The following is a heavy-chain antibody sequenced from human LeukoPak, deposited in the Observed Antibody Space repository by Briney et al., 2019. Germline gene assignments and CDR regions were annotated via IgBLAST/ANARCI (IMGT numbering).Heavy chain of an antibody. CDR3: AKGVGGSYATFDY. Sequence: GGSLRLSLTPSAFIFKIFSTIWVRQAPGKGLEWVSAISGSGSSTYYPDSVKGRFTISRDNSKNTLYRLMNSLRAEDTAVYYRAKGVGGSYATFDYWGQGTLVTVSS. D-gene: IGHD3-16*01. CDR1: AFIFKIFS. CDR2: ISGSGSST. J-gene: IGHJ4*02. V-gene: IGHV3-23*01.